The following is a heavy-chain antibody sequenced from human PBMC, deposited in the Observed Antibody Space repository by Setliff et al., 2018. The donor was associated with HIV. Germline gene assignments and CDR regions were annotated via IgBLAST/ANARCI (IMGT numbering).Heavy chain of an antibody. CDR1: GYIFTVYH. Sequence: EASVKVSCKAAGYIFTVYHIHWGRQAPGKGLEWRGRRYPRGDGTIYAERFRGRLTLSADMSTNTAYMELDNLKSEDTAMYFCAAGPFNWGQYFWGHGTLVTVSS. CDR3: AAGPFNWGQYF. D-gene: IGHD3-16*01. J-gene: IGHJ4*01. V-gene: IGHV1-69-2*01. CDR2: RYPRGDGT.